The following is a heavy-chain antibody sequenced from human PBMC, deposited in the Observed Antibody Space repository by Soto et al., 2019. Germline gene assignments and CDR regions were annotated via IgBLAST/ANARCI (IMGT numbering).Heavy chain of an antibody. CDR2: IWYDGSNK. CDR1: GFTFSSYG. V-gene: IGHV3-33*01. Sequence: QVQLVESGGGVVQPGRSLRLSCAASGFTFSSYGMHWVRQAPGKGLEWVAVIWYDGSNKYYADSVKGRFTISRDNSKNTPYLQMNSLRAEDTTVYYCARDPLVGAAVPMDYWGQGTLVTVSS. CDR3: ARDPLVGAAVPMDY. D-gene: IGHD1-26*01. J-gene: IGHJ4*02.